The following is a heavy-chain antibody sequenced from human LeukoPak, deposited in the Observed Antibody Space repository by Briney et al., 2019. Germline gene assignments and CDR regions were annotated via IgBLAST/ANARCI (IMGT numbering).Heavy chain of an antibody. J-gene: IGHJ3*02. Sequence: SETLSLTCTVSGDSMSDYFWTWVRQPPGKGLEWIGYAADSGSTNYNPSLKSRVTISVDSSTNHFSLRLSSVTAADTAVYYCATVVLSWRPGPIEPGAFDIWGQGTMVSVSS. CDR3: ATVVLSWRPGPIEPGAFDI. CDR1: GDSMSDYF. D-gene: IGHD2-15*01. V-gene: IGHV4-59*08. CDR2: AADSGST.